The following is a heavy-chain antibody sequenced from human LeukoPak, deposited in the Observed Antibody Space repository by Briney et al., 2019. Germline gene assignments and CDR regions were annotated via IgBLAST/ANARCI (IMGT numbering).Heavy chain of an antibody. Sequence: GGSLRLSSVASGFTSGTYDIHWVRQAPGKGLEWVALMWYDGSEEYCADSLKDRFIISRDNSKDTLYLQMNRLRVEDTAVYYCAKGLNNFPYNYYMDVWGKGTTVTVSS. D-gene: IGHD1-20*01. J-gene: IGHJ6*03. V-gene: IGHV3-33*06. CDR2: MWYDGSEE. CDR1: GFTSGTYD. CDR3: AKGLNNFPYNYYMDV.